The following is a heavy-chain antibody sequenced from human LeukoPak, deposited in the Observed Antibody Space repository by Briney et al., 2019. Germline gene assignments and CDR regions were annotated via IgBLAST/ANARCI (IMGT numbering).Heavy chain of an antibody. CDR1: GYTFTSYY. V-gene: IGHV1-2*02. Sequence: ASVKVSCKASGYTFTSYYMHWVRQAPGQGLEWMGWIHPNSGVTNSAQKLQGRVTMTRDTSITTVNMELSRLRSDDTAVYYCARGGYYNTSGYHYVQGFDPWGQGTLVTVSS. CDR2: IHPNSGVT. J-gene: IGHJ5*02. D-gene: IGHD3-22*01. CDR3: ARGGYYNTSGYHYVQGFDP.